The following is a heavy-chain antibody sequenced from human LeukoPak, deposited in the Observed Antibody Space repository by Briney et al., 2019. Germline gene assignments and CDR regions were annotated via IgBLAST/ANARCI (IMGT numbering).Heavy chain of an antibody. D-gene: IGHD3-22*01. J-gene: IGHJ4*02. CDR2: ILPILGIE. Sequence: GASVKLSCKASGATVSSYAISWVRQAPGQGLEWMGRILPILGIENDAQTIQGRVTITADKSTSTAYMGLSSLRSEDTAGYYWAREIRRLYYDSSPSAIGLDYWGEGTLVTVSS. CDR3: AREIRRLYYDSSPSAIGLDY. CDR1: GATVSSYA. V-gene: IGHV1-69*04.